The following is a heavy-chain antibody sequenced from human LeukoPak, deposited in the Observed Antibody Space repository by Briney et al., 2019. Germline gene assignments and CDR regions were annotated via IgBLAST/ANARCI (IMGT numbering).Heavy chain of an antibody. V-gene: IGHV3-74*01. Sequence: GGSLRLSCAASGFTFRGYWMHWVRQVPGKGLLWVSHINSDGSITDYADSVKGRFTISRDNARNTLSLQMDSLRVEDTAVYYCARNPSGDYDYWGQGALVTVSS. J-gene: IGHJ4*02. CDR1: GFTFRGYW. CDR3: ARNPSGDYDY. D-gene: IGHD2-15*01. CDR2: INSDGSIT.